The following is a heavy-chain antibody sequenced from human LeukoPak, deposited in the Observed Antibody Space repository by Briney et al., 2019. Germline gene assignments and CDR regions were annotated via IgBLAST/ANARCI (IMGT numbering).Heavy chain of an antibody. CDR2: IYSRGST. J-gene: IGHJ1*01. D-gene: IGHD3-22*01. CDR1: GGSISSGSYY. V-gene: IGHV4-61*02. CDR3: ASPRGDDSGGYYTWYFHH. Sequence: SETLSLTCTVSGGSISSGSYYWSWIRQPAGKGLEWIGRIYSRGSTNYNPSLKSRVTISVDTSKNQFSLKLSSVTAADTAVYFCASPRGDDSGGYYTWYFHHWGQGILVTVSS.